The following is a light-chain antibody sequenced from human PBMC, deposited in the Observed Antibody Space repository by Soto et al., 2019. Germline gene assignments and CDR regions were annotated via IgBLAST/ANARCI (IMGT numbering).Light chain of an antibody. Sequence: DIRMTQSPSSLSAFVGDTVTITCQTGPPISVYLNWYQQKPGKAPTLWISAASTLQCGVPSRFSCRRKGRHFTRSISDLRPEEFATYYGPQTYAASLTFGGGTRVES. CDR1: PPISVY. J-gene: IGKJ4*01. CDR2: AAS. CDR3: PQTYAASLT. V-gene: IGKV1-39*01.